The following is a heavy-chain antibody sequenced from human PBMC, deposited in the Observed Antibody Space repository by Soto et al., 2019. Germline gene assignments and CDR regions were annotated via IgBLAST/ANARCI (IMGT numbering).Heavy chain of an antibody. Sequence: LETLSLTCTVSGGSISSSSYYWGWIRQSPGKGLEWIGSAYYSGSTFYNPSLKSRVTISVDTSKNQLSLRLSSVTAADTAVYYCARGRDDDTSYYYMDVWGKGTTVTVSS. D-gene: IGHD1-1*01. CDR3: ARGRDDDTSYYYMDV. CDR2: AYYSGST. J-gene: IGHJ6*03. CDR1: GGSISSSSYY. V-gene: IGHV4-39*01.